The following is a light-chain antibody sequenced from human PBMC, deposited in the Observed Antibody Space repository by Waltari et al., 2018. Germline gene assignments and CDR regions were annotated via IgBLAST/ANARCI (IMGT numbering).Light chain of an antibody. CDR1: QSVSTN. Sequence: EIVITQSPATLSVSPGERATLPCRASQSVSTNLAWYQQKPGQAPRLLIFGASTRVTGIPARFSGSGSGTDFTLAISGLQSEDFALYYCQHYNEHPLTFGGGTKVEIK. V-gene: IGKV3-15*01. CDR2: GAS. CDR3: QHYNEHPLT. J-gene: IGKJ4*01.